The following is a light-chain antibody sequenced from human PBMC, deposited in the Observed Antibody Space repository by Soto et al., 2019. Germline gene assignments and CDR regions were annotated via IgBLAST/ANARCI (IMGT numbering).Light chain of an antibody. CDR2: GAS. CDR1: QSISSSY. CDR3: QQYGSSPRT. J-gene: IGKJ1*01. Sequence: EIVLTQSPGTLSLSPGERGTLSCRASQSISSSYLAWYQQKPGQAPRLLIYGASSRATGIPDRCSGSGSGTDFTLTISRREPEDFAVYYCQQYGSSPRTFGQGTKVEIK. V-gene: IGKV3-20*01.